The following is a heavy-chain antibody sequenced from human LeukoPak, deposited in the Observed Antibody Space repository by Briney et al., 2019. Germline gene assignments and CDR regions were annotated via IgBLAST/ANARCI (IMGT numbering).Heavy chain of an antibody. CDR1: GGSISSYY. J-gene: IGHJ4*02. CDR2: IYYSGST. Sequence: SETLSLTCPVSGGSISSYYWSWIRQPPGKGLEWIGYIYYSGSTNYNPSLKSRVTISVDTSKNQFSLKLSSVTAADTDVYYCARSSGYYSWYFDYWGQGTLGTVSS. CDR3: ARSSGYYSWYFDY. D-gene: IGHD3-22*01. V-gene: IGHV4-59*01.